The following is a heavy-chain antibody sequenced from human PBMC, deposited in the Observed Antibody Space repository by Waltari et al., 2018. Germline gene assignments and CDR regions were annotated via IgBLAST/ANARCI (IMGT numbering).Heavy chain of an antibody. CDR2: IDWDDDK. Sequence: QVTLRESGPALVKPTQTLTLTCTFSGFSLSTSGMCVSWIRQPPGKALEWLALIDWDDDKYYSTSLKTRLTISKDTSKNQVVLTMTNMDPVDTATYYCARSVRGMVRAYGMDVWGQGTTVTVSS. D-gene: IGHD3-10*01. CDR1: GFSLSTSGMC. CDR3: ARSVRGMVRAYGMDV. V-gene: IGHV2-70*01. J-gene: IGHJ6*02.